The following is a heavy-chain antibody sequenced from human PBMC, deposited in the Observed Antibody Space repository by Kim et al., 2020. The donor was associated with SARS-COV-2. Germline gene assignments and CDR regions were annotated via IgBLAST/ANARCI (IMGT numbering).Heavy chain of an antibody. Sequence: SETLSLTCTVSGGSISSGDYYWSWIRQPPGKGLEWIGYIYYSGSTYYNPSLKSRVTISVDTSKNQFSLKLSSVTAADTAVYYCAREGATGSDFDYWGQGTLVTVSS. V-gene: IGHV4-30-4*01. J-gene: IGHJ4*02. CDR2: IYYSGST. CDR1: GGSISSGDYY. CDR3: AREGATGSDFDY. D-gene: IGHD1-1*01.